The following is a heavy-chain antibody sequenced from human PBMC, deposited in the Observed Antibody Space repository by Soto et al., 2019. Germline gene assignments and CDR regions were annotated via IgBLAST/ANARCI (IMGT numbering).Heavy chain of an antibody. CDR2: IYYSGST. J-gene: IGHJ6*02. CDR3: ASSNIAAAGFYYYGMDV. CDR1: AGTISIYY. D-gene: IGHD6-13*01. V-gene: IGHV4-59*08. Sequence: SETLSLPCTFSAGTISIYYWSWMRQPPGKGLEWIGYIYYSGSTNYNPSLKSRVTISVDTSKNQFSLKLSSVTAADTAVYYCASSNIAAAGFYYYGMDVWGRGTTVT.